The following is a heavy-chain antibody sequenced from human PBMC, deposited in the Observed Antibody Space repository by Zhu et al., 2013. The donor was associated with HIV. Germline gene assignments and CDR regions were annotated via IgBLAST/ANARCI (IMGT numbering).Heavy chain of an antibody. Sequence: QVQLQESGPGLVKPSETLSLTCSVSGGFISTYYWTWIRQPPGKGLEWIGYIFYGGSTNYNPSLNGRATISEDRSKNQFFLKVTSVTAADTAVYYCARDGRGGSYVYGMDVWGQGDHGSPVSS. V-gene: IGHV4-59*01. CDR2: IFYGGST. CDR3: ARDGRGGSYVYGMDV. CDR1: GGFISTYY. D-gene: IGHD1-26*01. J-gene: IGHJ6*02.